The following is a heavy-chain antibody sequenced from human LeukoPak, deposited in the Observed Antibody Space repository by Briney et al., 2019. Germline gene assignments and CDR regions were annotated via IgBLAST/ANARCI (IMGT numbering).Heavy chain of an antibody. D-gene: IGHD6-19*01. CDR1: GFTFSSYG. V-gene: IGHV3-30*19. J-gene: IGHJ4*02. CDR3: ARGPYSSGWHF. CDR2: ISYDGSNK. Sequence: QSGGSLRLSCAASGFTFSSYGMHWVRQAPGKGLEWVAVISYDGSNKYYADSVKGRFTISRDNSKNTLYLQMNSLRAEDTAVYYCARGPYSSGWHFWGQGTLVTVSS.